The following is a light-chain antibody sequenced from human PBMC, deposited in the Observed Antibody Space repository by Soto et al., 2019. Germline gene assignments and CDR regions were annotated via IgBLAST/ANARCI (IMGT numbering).Light chain of an antibody. Sequence: DIQMTQSPSSLSASIGDRVTITCRASQGISNYLAWYQQKPGKVPKLLIYAASTLESGVPSRFSGSGSGTDFTLTISSLQPEDVATYYCQKYRSALWTFGQGTKVEIK. CDR3: QKYRSALWT. J-gene: IGKJ1*01. CDR2: AAS. CDR1: QGISNY. V-gene: IGKV1-27*01.